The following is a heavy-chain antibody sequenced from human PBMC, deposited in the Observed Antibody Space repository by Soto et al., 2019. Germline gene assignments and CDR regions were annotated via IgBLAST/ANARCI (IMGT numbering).Heavy chain of an antibody. D-gene: IGHD3-3*01. CDR3: VHQASGYYFPFEH. CDR1: GFAFSEHA. CDR2: ITSSGGST. Sequence: PGGSLRLSCAASGFAFSEHAMSWVRQAPGKGLEWVSPITSSGGSTSYADSVKGRITISRDNSKNTLYLQMNSLRVEDTAVYYCVHQASGYYFPFEHWGQGTLVTVS. V-gene: IGHV3-23*01. J-gene: IGHJ4*02.